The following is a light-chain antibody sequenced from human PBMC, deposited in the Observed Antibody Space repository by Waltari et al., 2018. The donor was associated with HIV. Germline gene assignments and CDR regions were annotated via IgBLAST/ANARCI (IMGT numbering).Light chain of an antibody. V-gene: IGLV3-21*01. Sequence: YVLTQPPSASVAPGKTATITCGGNTIGDKHVHWYQQKSGQAPVLVNYDDKLRPSGIPARISGSNSGGTATLTISGVEVGDEAEYYCQVFENSRDQAFGTGTKVTVL. CDR3: QVFENSRDQA. CDR2: DDK. CDR1: TIGDKH. J-gene: IGLJ1*01.